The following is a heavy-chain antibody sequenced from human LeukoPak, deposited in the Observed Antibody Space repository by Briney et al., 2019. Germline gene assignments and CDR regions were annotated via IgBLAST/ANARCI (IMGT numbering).Heavy chain of an antibody. CDR2: ISGSGGST. Sequence: GGSLRLSCAVSGFTFSSYAMSWVRQAPGKGLEWVSAISGSGGSTYYADSVKGRFTISRDNSKNTLYLQLNSLRAEDTAVYYCAKDRIPGSYNYYFDYWGQGTLVTVSS. J-gene: IGHJ4*02. D-gene: IGHD3-10*01. CDR1: GFTFSSYA. V-gene: IGHV3-23*01. CDR3: AKDRIPGSYNYYFDY.